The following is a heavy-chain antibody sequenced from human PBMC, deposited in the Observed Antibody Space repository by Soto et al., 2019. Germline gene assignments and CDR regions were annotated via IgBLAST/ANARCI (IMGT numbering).Heavy chain of an antibody. CDR2: ISDGGSYT. D-gene: IGHD6-19*01. V-gene: IGHV3-11*05. J-gene: IGHJ6*01. Sequence: PGGALRLSCVAYVFIFSDYYMAWIRRAPGKGLEWVSYISDGGSYTNHGNSVRGRVSVSRDDARNSLYLQINNLRVEDTGVYYCARAPGAVTSYAGVDVWGQGTTVTVPS. CDR3: ARAPGAVTSYAGVDV. CDR1: VFIFSDYY.